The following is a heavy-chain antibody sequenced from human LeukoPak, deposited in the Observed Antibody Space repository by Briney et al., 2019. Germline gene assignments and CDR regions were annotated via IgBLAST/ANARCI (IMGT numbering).Heavy chain of an antibody. CDR3: ARAGRFYYGSGGNWFDP. Sequence: PSETPSLTCAVYGGSFSGYYWSWIRQPPGKGLEWIGEINHSGSTNYNPSLKSRVTISVDTSKNQFSLKLSSVTAADTAVYYCARAGRFYYGSGGNWFDPWGQGTLVTVSS. D-gene: IGHD3-10*01. CDR2: INHSGST. CDR1: GGSFSGYY. V-gene: IGHV4-34*01. J-gene: IGHJ5*02.